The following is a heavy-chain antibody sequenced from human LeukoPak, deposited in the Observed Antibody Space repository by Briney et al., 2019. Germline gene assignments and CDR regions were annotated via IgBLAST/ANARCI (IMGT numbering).Heavy chain of an antibody. V-gene: IGHV3-23*01. CDR1: GFTFSSYA. Sequence: GGSLRLSCAASGFTFSSYAMTWVRQPPGKGLEWVSAINDRGDHTYYTDSVRGRFTISRDHSKSTLYLQMNSLRAEDTALYYCAKSGLNRFDYWGQGTLVTVSS. D-gene: IGHD2-15*01. CDR3: AKSGLNRFDY. J-gene: IGHJ4*02. CDR2: INDRGDHT.